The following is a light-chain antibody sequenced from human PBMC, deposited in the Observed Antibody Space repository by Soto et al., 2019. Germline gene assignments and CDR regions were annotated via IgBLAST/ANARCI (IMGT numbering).Light chain of an antibody. Sequence: DIVLAQSPDSLAVSLHERATSNCKSCLIVVKSGDNKNYLSWYQQRPGQPPTLLVYWASTRESGVPDRFSGSGSGRHFTLTITSLQAEDVAVYSGQQYYSSPPTCGQGTKV. CDR2: WAS. CDR1: LIVVKSGDNKNY. J-gene: IGKJ1*01. CDR3: QQYYSSPPT. V-gene: IGKV4-1*01.